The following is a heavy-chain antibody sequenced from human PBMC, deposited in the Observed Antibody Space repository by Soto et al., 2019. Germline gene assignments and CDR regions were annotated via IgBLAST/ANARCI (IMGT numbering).Heavy chain of an antibody. CDR2: ISGSGGST. CDR1: GFTFSSYA. Sequence: GGALRLSCAASGFTFSSYAMSWVRQAPGKGLEWVSAISGSGGSTYYADSVKGRFTISRDNSKNTLYLQMNSLRAEDTAVYYCAKGRHTVVRGGYYFDYWGQGALAPVSS. CDR3: AKGRHTVVRGGYYFDY. D-gene: IGHD2-15*01. V-gene: IGHV3-23*01. J-gene: IGHJ4*02.